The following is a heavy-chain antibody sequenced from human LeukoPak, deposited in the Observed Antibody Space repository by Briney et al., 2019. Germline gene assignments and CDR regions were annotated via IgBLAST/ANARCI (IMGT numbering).Heavy chain of an antibody. V-gene: IGHV3-48*03. D-gene: IGHD2-15*01. J-gene: IGHJ3*02. CDR1: GFTFSSYE. Sequence: GRSLRLSCAASGFTFSSYEMNWVRQAPGKGLEWVSYISISASTIYNADSVKGRFTISRDNAKNSLYLQMNSLRAEDTAVYYCVRGGGSCCRFNAFDIWGQGTMVTVSS. CDR2: ISISASTI. CDR3: VRGGGSCCRFNAFDI.